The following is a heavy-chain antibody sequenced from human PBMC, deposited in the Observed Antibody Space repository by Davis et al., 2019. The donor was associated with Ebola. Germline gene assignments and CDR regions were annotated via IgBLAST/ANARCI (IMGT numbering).Heavy chain of an antibody. D-gene: IGHD5-24*01. J-gene: IGHJ4*02. CDR2: INPNSDGT. CDR3: ARARATLLSRLQYFDY. Sequence: ASVKVSCKASGYTFTGYYMHWVRQAPGQGLEWMGWINPNSDGTNYAQKFQGRVTMTRETSISTAYMELSRLRSDDTAVYYCARARATLLSRLQYFDYWGQGTLVTVSS. CDR1: GYTFTGYY. V-gene: IGHV1-2*02.